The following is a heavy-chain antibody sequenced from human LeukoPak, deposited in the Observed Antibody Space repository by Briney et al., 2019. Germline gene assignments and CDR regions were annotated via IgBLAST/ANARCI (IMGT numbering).Heavy chain of an antibody. CDR1: GFTFSSYD. J-gene: IGHJ6*02. D-gene: IGHD6-13*01. CDR2: IDTAGDT. V-gene: IGHV3-13*01. CDR3: ARDSDSSILGGYYYGMDV. Sequence: GGSLRLSCAASGFTFSSYDMHWVRQVTGKGLEWVPAIDTAGDTYYAGSVKGRFTISRENAKNSLYLQMNSLRAGDTAMYYCARDSDSSILGGYYYGMDVWGQGTTVTVSS.